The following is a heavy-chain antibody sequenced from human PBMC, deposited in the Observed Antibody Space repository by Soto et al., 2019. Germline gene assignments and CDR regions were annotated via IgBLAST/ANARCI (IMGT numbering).Heavy chain of an antibody. CDR3: ARESGLGTKYYFDY. D-gene: IGHD7-27*01. J-gene: IGHJ4*02. CDR1: GFTFSSYG. CDR2: IWYDGSNK. Sequence: GGSLRLSCAASGFTFSSYGMHWVRQAPGKGLEWVAVIWYDGSNKYYADSAKGRFTISRDNSKNTLYLQMNSMRAEDTAVYYCARESGLGTKYYFDYWCQGTLVTVSS. V-gene: IGHV3-33*01.